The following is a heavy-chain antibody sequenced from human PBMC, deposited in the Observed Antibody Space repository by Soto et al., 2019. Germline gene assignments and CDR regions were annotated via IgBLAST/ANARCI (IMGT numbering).Heavy chain of an antibody. J-gene: IGHJ4*02. D-gene: IGHD2-21*01. CDR2: INRRGIT. CDR1: GFDFSSHY. Sequence: GGSLRLSCAASGFDFSSHYMNWVRQAPGKGLEWVAYINRRGITHYADSVEGRFTISRDNAQNSLFLQMLSLRDEDLSVYYCARDAAQSNPDFIDSWVQGALV. V-gene: IGHV3-48*02. CDR3: ARDAAQSNPDFIDS.